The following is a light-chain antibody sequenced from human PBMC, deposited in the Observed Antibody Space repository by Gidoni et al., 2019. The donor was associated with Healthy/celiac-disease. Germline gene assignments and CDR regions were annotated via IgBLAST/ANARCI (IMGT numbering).Light chain of an antibody. Sequence: DIQLTQSPSFLSASVGDRVTITCRASQGISSYLAWYQQQPGKAPKLLIYAASTLQSGVPSRFSGSGSGTEFTLTISSLQPEYFATYYCQQLNSYPYTFGQGTKLEIK. CDR3: QQLNSYPYT. V-gene: IGKV1-9*01. CDR2: AAS. CDR1: QGISSY. J-gene: IGKJ2*01.